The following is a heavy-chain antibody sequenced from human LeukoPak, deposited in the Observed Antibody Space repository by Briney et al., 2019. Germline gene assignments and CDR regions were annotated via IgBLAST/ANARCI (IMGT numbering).Heavy chain of an antibody. D-gene: IGHD3-16*01. J-gene: IGHJ3*02. Sequence: SETLSLTCSVSGGSITSYYWSWIRQPAGKGLEWIGRIYTSGSTNYNPSLTSRVTISVDTSKNQLFLKLTSVTAADTAMYFCARPLGGDLDAFDIWGQGTMVTVSS. CDR1: GGSITSYY. V-gene: IGHV4-4*07. CDR3: ARPLGGDLDAFDI. CDR2: IYTSGST.